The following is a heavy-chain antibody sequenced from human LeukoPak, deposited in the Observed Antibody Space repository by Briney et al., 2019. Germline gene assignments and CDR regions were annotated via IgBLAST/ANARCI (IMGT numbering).Heavy chain of an antibody. V-gene: IGHV4-59*11. CDR3: ARDGPTSTAPFDY. Sequence: PSETLSLTCTVPGGPITSPFWSWIRQPPGEGLEWIGNFYHAGNSNLNPTLKSRVTMSIDTSKNQFSLKLRSMTAADTAVYYCARDGPTSTAPFDYWGQGTLVTVSS. CDR1: GGPITSPF. J-gene: IGHJ4*02. CDR2: FYHAGNS. D-gene: IGHD1-26*01.